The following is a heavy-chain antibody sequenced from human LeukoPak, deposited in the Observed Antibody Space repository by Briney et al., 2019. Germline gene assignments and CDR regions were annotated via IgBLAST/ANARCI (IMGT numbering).Heavy chain of an antibody. CDR2: ISGSGGST. Sequence: GGSLRLSCAASGFTFSSYAMSWVRQAPGKGLEWVSAISGSGGSTYYADSVKGRFTISRDNSKNMLYLQMNSLRAEDTAVYYCANGEYVNYFDYWGQGTLVTVSS. CDR3: ANGEYVNYFDY. V-gene: IGHV3-23*01. J-gene: IGHJ4*02. CDR1: GFTFSSYA. D-gene: IGHD3-10*01.